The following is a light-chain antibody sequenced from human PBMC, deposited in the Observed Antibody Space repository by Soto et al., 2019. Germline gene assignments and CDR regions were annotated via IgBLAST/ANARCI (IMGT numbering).Light chain of an antibody. CDR2: DVS. CDR1: QSLLHSNEKTY. V-gene: IGKV2D-29*01. J-gene: IGKJ5*01. CDR3: QQYNIWRSIS. Sequence: DIVMTQTPLSLSVTPGKPASISCKSSQSLLHSNEKTYVYWYLQKPGQPPHLLIYDVSTRVAGIPARFTGSGSGTDFTLTISSLQSEDFAVYYCQQYNIWRSISFGQGTRLEIK.